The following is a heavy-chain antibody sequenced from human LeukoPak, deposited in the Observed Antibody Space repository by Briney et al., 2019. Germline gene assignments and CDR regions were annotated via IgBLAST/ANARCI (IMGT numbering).Heavy chain of an antibody. CDR3: AKPGTDDYGDYVGFDY. V-gene: IGHV4-39*07. J-gene: IGHJ4*02. CDR2: IYYKGNT. D-gene: IGHD4-17*01. Sequence: PSETLSLTCTVSGGSISSRSYYWGWIRQPPGKGLEWIGSIYYKGNTYLNPSLKSRVTISEDTSKNQFSLKLNSVTAADTAVYYCAKPGTDDYGDYVGFDYWGQGTLVTVSS. CDR1: GGSISSRSYY.